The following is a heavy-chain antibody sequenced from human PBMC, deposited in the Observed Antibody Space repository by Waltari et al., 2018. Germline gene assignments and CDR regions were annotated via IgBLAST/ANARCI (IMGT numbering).Heavy chain of an antibody. Sequence: QVQLVQSGAEVKKPGSSVKVSCKASGGTFSSYAISWVRQAPGQGLEWMGRSIPTVGTANYAQKVQGRVTSTADESTGTAYMELSSLRSEDTAVYYCARVPYSGSDLPLDPWGQGTLVTVSS. CDR1: GGTFSSYA. J-gene: IGHJ5*02. D-gene: IGHD1-26*01. CDR2: SIPTVGTA. CDR3: ARVPYSGSDLPLDP. V-gene: IGHV1-69*11.